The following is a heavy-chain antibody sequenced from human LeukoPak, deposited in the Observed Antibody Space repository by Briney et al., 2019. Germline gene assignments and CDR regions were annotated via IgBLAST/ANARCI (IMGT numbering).Heavy chain of an antibody. CDR2: ISPNNGGT. V-gene: IGHV1-2*06. D-gene: IGHD2-2*01. J-gene: IGHJ4*02. Sequence: ASVKVSCKASGFTFTDYYVHWLRQAPGQGLEWMGRISPNNGGTNYAQRFQGRVTMTGDTSITTVYMELSSLRSDDTAVYYCARDDIDIVVVPVDKVFDCWGQGTLVTVSS. CDR3: ARDDIDIVVVPVDKVFDC. CDR1: GFTFTDYY.